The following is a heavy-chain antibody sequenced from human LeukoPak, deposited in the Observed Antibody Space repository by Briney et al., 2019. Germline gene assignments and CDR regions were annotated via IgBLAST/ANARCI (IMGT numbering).Heavy chain of an antibody. CDR3: AKEREEYRAPDYYYYMDV. V-gene: IGHV3-9*01. D-gene: IGHD2-2*01. J-gene: IGHJ6*03. CDR2: ISWNSGSI. Sequence: GGSLRLSCAASGFTFDDYAMHWVRQAPGKGLEWVSGISWNSGSIGYADSVKGRFTISRDNAKNSLYLQMNSLRAEDTALYYYAKEREEYRAPDYYYYMDVWGKGTTVTVSS. CDR1: GFTFDDYA.